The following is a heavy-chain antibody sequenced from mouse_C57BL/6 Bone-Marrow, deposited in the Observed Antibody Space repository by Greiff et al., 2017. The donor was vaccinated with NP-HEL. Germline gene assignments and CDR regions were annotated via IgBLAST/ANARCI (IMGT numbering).Heavy chain of an antibody. CDR2: IYPGSGST. V-gene: IGHV1-55*01. CDR3: ARSEETWFAY. J-gene: IGHJ3*01. CDR1: GYTFTSYW. Sequence: QVTLKVSGAELVKPGASVKMSCKASGYTFTSYWITWVKQRPGQGLEWIGDIYPGSGSTNYNEKFKSKATLTVDTSSSTAYMQLSSLTSEDSAVYYCARSEETWFAYWGQGTLVTVSA.